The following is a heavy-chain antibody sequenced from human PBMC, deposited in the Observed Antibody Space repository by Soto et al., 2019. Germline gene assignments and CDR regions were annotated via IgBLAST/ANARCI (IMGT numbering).Heavy chain of an antibody. D-gene: IGHD1-26*01. CDR1: GYSISSGYY. V-gene: IGHV4-38-2*01. Sequence: LSLTCAVSGYSISSGYYWGWIRQPPGEGLEWIGSIYHSGSTYYNPSLKSRVTISVDTSKNQFSLKLSSVTAADTAVYYCARGGMRELPRNDAFDIWGQGTMVTVSS. CDR2: IYHSGST. CDR3: ARGGMRELPRNDAFDI. J-gene: IGHJ3*02.